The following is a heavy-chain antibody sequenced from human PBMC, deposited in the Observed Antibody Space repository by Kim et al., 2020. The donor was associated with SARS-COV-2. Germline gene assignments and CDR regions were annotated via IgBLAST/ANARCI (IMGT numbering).Heavy chain of an antibody. Sequence: ASVKVSCKASGYTFTGYYMHWVRQAPGQGLEWMGRINPNSGGTNYAQKFQGRVTMTRDTSISTAYMELSRLRSDDTAVYYCARSMGGSLLWFGELSHYGMDVWGQATTVTVSS. V-gene: IGHV1-2*06. J-gene: IGHJ6*02. CDR1: GYTFTGYY. CDR2: INPNSGGT. CDR3: ARSMGGSLLWFGELSHYGMDV. D-gene: IGHD3-10*01.